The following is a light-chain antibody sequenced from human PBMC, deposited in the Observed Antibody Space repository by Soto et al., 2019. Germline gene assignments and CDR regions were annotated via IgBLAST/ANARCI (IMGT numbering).Light chain of an antibody. J-gene: IGKJ5*01. CDR1: QSTSTW. CDR3: QQYHTFSIA. Sequence: DIQMTQSPSTLSASVGDSVTVTCRASQSTSTWLAWYQQKPGRAPKLLIYDSSSLESGVPSRFSGSGSGTDFTLTISGLQPDDFATYYCQQYHTFSIAFGQGTRLEIK. V-gene: IGKV1-5*01. CDR2: DSS.